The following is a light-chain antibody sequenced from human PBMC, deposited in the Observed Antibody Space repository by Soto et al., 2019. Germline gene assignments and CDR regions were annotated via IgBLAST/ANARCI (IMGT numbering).Light chain of an antibody. Sequence: EIVMTQSPATQSVSPGERATLSSRDSQSVNSNLVWYQQKPGQAPRLLIYGASTRATGIPGRFSGSGYGTEFTLTISSLQSEDFAVYYCQQYNNWLWTFGQGTKVEIK. V-gene: IGKV3-15*01. CDR3: QQYNNWLWT. CDR2: GAS. J-gene: IGKJ1*01. CDR1: QSVNSN.